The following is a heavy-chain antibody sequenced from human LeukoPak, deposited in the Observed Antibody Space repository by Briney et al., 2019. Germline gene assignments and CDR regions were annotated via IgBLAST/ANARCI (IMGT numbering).Heavy chain of an antibody. D-gene: IGHD6-13*01. J-gene: IGHJ6*02. Sequence: GGSLRLSCAASGFTVSSNYMSWVRQAPGKGLEWVSVIYSGGSTYYADSVRGRFTISRDNSKNTLYLQMNSLRAEDTAVYYCAREPMAPAGVMDVWGQGTTVTVSS. V-gene: IGHV3-53*01. CDR1: GFTVSSNY. CDR2: IYSGGST. CDR3: AREPMAPAGVMDV.